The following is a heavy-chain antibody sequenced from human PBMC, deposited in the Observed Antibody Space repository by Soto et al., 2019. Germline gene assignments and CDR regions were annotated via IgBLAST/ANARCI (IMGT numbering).Heavy chain of an antibody. Sequence: EVQLVESGGGLAQPGGSLRLSCAASGFTFSSYEMNWVRQAPGKGLEWVSYISSSGRTTYYADSVKGRFTISRDNAKNSLDLQMSSLRAEDTAVYYCARAYDSSGVFYTFLYWGLGTLVTVSS. CDR2: ISSSGRTT. J-gene: IGHJ4*02. V-gene: IGHV3-48*03. CDR3: ARAYDSSGVFYTFLY. D-gene: IGHD3-22*01. CDR1: GFTFSSYE.